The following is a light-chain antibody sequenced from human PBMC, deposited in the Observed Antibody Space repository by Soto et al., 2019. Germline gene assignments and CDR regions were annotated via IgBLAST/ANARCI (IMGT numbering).Light chain of an antibody. CDR1: NSDVGGFNY. V-gene: IGLV2-14*01. CDR2: EVN. Sequence: QSVLTQPASVSGSPGQSITISCTGTNSDVGGFNYVSWYQHHPGKAPKLMIYEVNNRPSGVSNRFSGSKSGNTASLTISGLQTEDEADYYCTSYTSSTSVVFGGGTQLTVL. J-gene: IGLJ3*02. CDR3: TSYTSSTSVV.